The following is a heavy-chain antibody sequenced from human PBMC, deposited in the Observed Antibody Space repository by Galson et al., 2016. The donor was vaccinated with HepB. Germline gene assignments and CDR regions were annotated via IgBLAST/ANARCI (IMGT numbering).Heavy chain of an antibody. Sequence: SLRLSCAASGFTFSSFSMNWVRQTPGKGLEWVSSISLDSKFIKYADSAKGRFTISGDDAKNSLYLQMSSLRDEDTAVYYCARDSGVAGADDSWGQGTLVAVSS. CDR3: ARDSGVAGADDS. V-gene: IGHV3-21*06. J-gene: IGHJ5*01. CDR1: GFTFSSFS. CDR2: ISLDSKFI. D-gene: IGHD6-13*01.